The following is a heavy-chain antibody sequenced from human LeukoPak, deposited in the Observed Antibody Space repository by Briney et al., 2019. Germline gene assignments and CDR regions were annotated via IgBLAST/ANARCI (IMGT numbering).Heavy chain of an antibody. CDR3: ARGDPPFWSGYHNWFYP. D-gene: IGHD3-3*01. V-gene: IGHV1-69*13. CDR2: IIPIFGTA. Sequence: SVKVSCKVSGYTLTELSMHWVRQAPGQGLEWMGGIIPIFGTANYAQKFQGRVTITADESTSTAYMELSSPRSEDTAVYYCARGDPPFWSGYHNWFYPCGQGTLVTVSS. J-gene: IGHJ5*02. CDR1: GYTLTELS.